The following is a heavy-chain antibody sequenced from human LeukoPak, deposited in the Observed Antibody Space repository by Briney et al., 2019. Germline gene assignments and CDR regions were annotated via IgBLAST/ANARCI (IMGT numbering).Heavy chain of an antibody. CDR1: GYTFTGYY. V-gene: IGHV1-2*02. CDR3: ARDLRHSSGYYYELHDAFDI. CDR2: INPNSGGT. D-gene: IGHD3-22*01. Sequence: ASVKVSCKASGYTFTGYYMHWVRQAPGQGLEWMGWINPNSGGTNYAQKFQGRVTMTRDTSISTAYMELSRLRSDDTAVYYCARDLRHSSGYYYELHDAFDIWGQGTMVTVSS. J-gene: IGHJ3*02.